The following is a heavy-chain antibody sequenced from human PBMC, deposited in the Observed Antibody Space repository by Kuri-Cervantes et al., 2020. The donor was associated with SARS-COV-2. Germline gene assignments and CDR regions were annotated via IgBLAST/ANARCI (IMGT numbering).Heavy chain of an antibody. V-gene: IGHV1-46*01. CDR3: GRDDDSGSLPDC. J-gene: IGHJ4*02. D-gene: IGHD1-26*01. CDR2: ISPTSGST. Sequence: ASVKVSCKASGYTFTSYYMHWVRQVPGQGLEWMGIISPTSGSTNYAQRFQGRVTMTRDTSTSIVYMELGSLRSEDTAVYYCGRDDDSGSLPDCWGQGTLVTVSS. CDR1: GYTFTSYY.